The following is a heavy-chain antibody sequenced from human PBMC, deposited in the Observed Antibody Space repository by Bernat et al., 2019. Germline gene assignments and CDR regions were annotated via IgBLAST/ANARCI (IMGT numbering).Heavy chain of an antibody. D-gene: IGHD5-18*01. CDR2: IYPGDSDT. CDR1: GYSFTSYW. CDR3: ARSSGYSYGPYYYCYYGMDV. Sequence: EVQLVQSGAEVKKPGESLKISCKGSGYSFTSYWIGWVRQMPGKGLEWMGIIYPGDSDTRYSPSFQGQVTISADKSISTAYLQWSSLKASDTAMYYCARSSGYSYGPYYYCYYGMDVWGQGTTVTVSS. V-gene: IGHV5-51*03. J-gene: IGHJ6*02.